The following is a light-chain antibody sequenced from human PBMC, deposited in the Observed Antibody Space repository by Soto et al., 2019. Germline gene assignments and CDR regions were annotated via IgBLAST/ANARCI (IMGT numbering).Light chain of an antibody. CDR1: SSDVGGYNY. Sequence: QSALTQPASVSGSPGQSITISCTGTSSDVGGYNYVSWYQQHPGKAPKLMIYDVSNRPSGVSNRFSGSKSGNTAPLTISGLQAEDDADYYCSSYTSSSTVFGGGTKVTVL. J-gene: IGLJ2*01. V-gene: IGLV2-14*01. CDR2: DVS. CDR3: SSYTSSSTV.